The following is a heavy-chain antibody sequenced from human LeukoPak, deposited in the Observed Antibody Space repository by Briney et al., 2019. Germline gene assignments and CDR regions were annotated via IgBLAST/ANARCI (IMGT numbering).Heavy chain of an antibody. Sequence: GGXXXXXCAAXGFTFSSYSMNWVRQAPGKGLEWVSSISSSSSYIYYADSVKGGLTISRDNAKNSLYLQMNSLRAEDTAVYYCARRAAAGYFDYWGQGTLVTVSS. D-gene: IGHD6-13*01. CDR3: ARRAAAGYFDY. V-gene: IGHV3-21*01. CDR2: ISSSSSYI. J-gene: IGHJ4*02. CDR1: GFTFSSYS.